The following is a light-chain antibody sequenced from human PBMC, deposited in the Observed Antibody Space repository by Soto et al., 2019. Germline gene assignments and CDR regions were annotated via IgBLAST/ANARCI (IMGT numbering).Light chain of an antibody. CDR1: QSVSRNY. CDR3: QQYGSSPPYT. CDR2: GAS. J-gene: IGKJ2*01. V-gene: IGKV3-20*01. Sequence: EIVLTQSPGTLSLSPGERATLSCRASQSVSRNYLAWYQQKHGQAPRLLTYGASTRATGIPDRFSGRGSGTDFTLTISRLEPEDFAVYYCQQYGSSPPYTFGQGTKVDIK.